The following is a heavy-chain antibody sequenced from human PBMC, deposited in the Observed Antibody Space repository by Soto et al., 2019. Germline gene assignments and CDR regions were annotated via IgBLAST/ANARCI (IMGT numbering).Heavy chain of an antibody. V-gene: IGHV1-69*13. Sequence: GASVKVSCKASGGTFSSYAISWLRQAPGQGLEWMGGIIPIFGTANYAQKFQGRVTITADESTSTAYMELSSLRSEDTAVYYCARERITIFGVVITPLTNWFDPWGQGTLVTVSS. CDR3: ARERITIFGVVITPLTNWFDP. J-gene: IGHJ5*02. CDR1: GGTFSSYA. CDR2: IIPIFGTA. D-gene: IGHD3-3*01.